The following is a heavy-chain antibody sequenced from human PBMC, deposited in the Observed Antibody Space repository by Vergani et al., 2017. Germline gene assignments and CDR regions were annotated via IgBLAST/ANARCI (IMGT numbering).Heavy chain of an antibody. D-gene: IGHD3-3*01. Sequence: QITLKESGPTLVKPTQTLTLTCTFSGFSLSTSGVGVGWIRQPPGKALEWLALIYWNDDKRYSPSLKSRLTITKDTSKNQVVLTMTNMDPVDTATYYCAHSSTILDFWGQGGSSPRGLFDYWGQGTLVTVSS. J-gene: IGHJ4*02. V-gene: IGHV2-5*01. CDR1: GFSLSTSGVG. CDR2: IYWNDDK. CDR3: AHSSTILDFWGQGGSSPRGLFDY.